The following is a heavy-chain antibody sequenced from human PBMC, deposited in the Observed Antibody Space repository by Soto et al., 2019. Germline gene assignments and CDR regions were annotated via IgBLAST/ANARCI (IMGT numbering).Heavy chain of an antibody. Sequence: SETLSLTCTVSGGSISSYYWSWIRQPPGKGLEWIGYIYYSGSTNYNPSLKSRVTISVDTSKNQFSLKLSSVTAADTAVYYCARDYGGNLLDYWGQGTLVTVSS. J-gene: IGHJ4*02. CDR3: ARDYGGNLLDY. V-gene: IGHV4-59*01. CDR2: IYYSGST. CDR1: GGSISSYY. D-gene: IGHD4-17*01.